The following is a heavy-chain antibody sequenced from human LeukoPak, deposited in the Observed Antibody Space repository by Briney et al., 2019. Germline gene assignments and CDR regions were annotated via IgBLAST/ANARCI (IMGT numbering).Heavy chain of an antibody. CDR3: AKDYSSSWYLDY. D-gene: IGHD6-13*01. J-gene: IGHJ4*02. CDR1: GFTFDDYA. V-gene: IGHV3-9*01. Sequence: PGGSLRLSCAASGFTFDDYAMHWVRQAPGKGLEWVSGISWNSGSIGYADSVKGRFTISRDNAKNSLYLQMNSLRAEDTALYYCAKDYSSSWYLDYWGQGTLVTVSS. CDR2: ISWNSGSI.